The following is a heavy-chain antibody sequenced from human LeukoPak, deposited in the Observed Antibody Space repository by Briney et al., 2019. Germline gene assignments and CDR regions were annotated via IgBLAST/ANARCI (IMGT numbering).Heavy chain of an antibody. V-gene: IGHV4-61*02. CDR1: GDSISRGTYY. CDR3: ARDSNFYDVSHDKAEDF. D-gene: IGHD3-22*01. CDR2: VFRSGST. Sequence: SETLSLTCTVTGDSISRGTYYWTWVRQPAGKGLEWIGRVFRSGSTYYNPSLKSRVTISIDTSNNQFSLHLRSVTAADTAVYHCARDSNFYDVSHDKAEDFWGQGTLVTVSS. J-gene: IGHJ4*02.